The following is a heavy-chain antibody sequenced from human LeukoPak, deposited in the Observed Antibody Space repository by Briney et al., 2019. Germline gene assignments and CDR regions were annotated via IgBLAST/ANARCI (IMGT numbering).Heavy chain of an antibody. Sequence: SETLSLTCSVSAGSISSSSYYWGWIRQPPGKGLEWIGSMYYSGTTYYNASLKSRVTISVDTSKNQFSLKLSSLTAADTAVYYCAVTATPGHYFDYWGQGSLVTVSS. CDR3: AVTATPGHYFDY. CDR1: AGSISSSSYY. CDR2: MYYSGTT. V-gene: IGHV4-39*01. D-gene: IGHD2-15*01. J-gene: IGHJ4*02.